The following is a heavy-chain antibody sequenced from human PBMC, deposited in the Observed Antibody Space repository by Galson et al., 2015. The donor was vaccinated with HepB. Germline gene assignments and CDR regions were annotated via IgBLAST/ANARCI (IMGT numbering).Heavy chain of an antibody. J-gene: IGHJ4*02. CDR3: AKDSSGYSSSWYKDY. CDR1: GFTFSSYG. Sequence: SLRLSCAASGFTFSSYGMHWVRQAPGKGLGWVAFIRYDGSNKYYADSVKGRFTISRDNSKNTLYLQMNSLRAEDTAVYYCAKDSSGYSSSWYKDYWGQGTLVTVSS. V-gene: IGHV3-30*02. CDR2: IRYDGSNK. D-gene: IGHD6-13*01.